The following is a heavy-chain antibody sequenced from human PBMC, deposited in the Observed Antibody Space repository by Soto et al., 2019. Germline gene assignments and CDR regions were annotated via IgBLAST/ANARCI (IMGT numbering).Heavy chain of an antibody. Sequence: QVQLVQSGAEVKKPGASVKVSCKASGYTFTSYGISWVRQAPGQGLEWMGWISAYNGNTNYAQKLQGRVTMTTDTSTSTAYMELRSLRSDDKAVYYCARDVARAVAGGFEAYWGQGTLVTVSS. CDR3: ARDVARAVAGGFEAY. CDR2: ISAYNGNT. D-gene: IGHD6-19*01. CDR1: GYTFTSYG. V-gene: IGHV1-18*04. J-gene: IGHJ4*02.